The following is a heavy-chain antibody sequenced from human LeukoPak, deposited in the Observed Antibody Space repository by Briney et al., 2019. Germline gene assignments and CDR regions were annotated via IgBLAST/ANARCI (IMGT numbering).Heavy chain of an antibody. Sequence: GASVKVSCKASGYTFTGYYMHWVRQAPGQGLEWMGWMNPNSGNTGYAQKFQGRVTMTRNTSISTAYMELSSLRSEDTAVYYCARVGIAAAGTGIDYWGQGTLVTVSS. J-gene: IGHJ4*02. CDR3: ARVGIAAAGTGIDY. CDR1: GYTFTGYY. V-gene: IGHV1-8*02. D-gene: IGHD6-13*01. CDR2: MNPNSGNT.